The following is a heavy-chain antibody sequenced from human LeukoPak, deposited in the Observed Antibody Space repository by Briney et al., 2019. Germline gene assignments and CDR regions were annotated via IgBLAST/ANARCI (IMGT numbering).Heavy chain of an antibody. CDR3: ARGPGSGSFLRYSSYFYYMDV. Sequence: PGGSLRLSCAASGFTFSDYTMNWVRQAPGKGLEWVSSISSGSSYIYYADSLKGRFTISRDNAKNSLYLQMNSLRAEDTAVYFCARGPGSGSFLRYSSYFYYMDVWGKGTTVTISS. D-gene: IGHD3-10*01. J-gene: IGHJ6*03. V-gene: IGHV3-21*01. CDR1: GFTFSDYT. CDR2: ISSGSSYI.